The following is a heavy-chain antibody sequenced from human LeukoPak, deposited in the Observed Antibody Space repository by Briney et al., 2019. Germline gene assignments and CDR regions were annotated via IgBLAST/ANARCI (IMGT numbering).Heavy chain of an antibody. V-gene: IGHV3-21*01. CDR1: GFTFSSYS. J-gene: IGHJ4*02. Sequence: GGSLRLSCAASGFTFSSYSMNWVRQAPGKGLEWVSSISSSSSYIYYADSVKGRFTISRDNSKNTLYLQMNSLRAEDTAVYYCAKGKEQLVRYYFDYWGQGTMVTVSS. CDR2: ISSSSSYI. CDR3: AKGKEQLVRYYFDY. D-gene: IGHD6-6*01.